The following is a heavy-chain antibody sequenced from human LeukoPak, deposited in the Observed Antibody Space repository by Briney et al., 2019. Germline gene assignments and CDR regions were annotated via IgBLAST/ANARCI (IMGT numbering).Heavy chain of an antibody. CDR3: ARQGGWDRYYFDY. V-gene: IGHV5-10-1*01. CDR1: GYSFTSCW. D-gene: IGHD6-19*01. Sequence: GESLRISCKGSGYSFTSCWISWVRQMPGKGLEWMGRIDPSDSYTNYSPSFQGHVTISADKSISTAYLQWSSLKASDTAMYYCARQGGWDRYYFDYWGQGTLVTVSS. J-gene: IGHJ4*02. CDR2: IDPSDSYT.